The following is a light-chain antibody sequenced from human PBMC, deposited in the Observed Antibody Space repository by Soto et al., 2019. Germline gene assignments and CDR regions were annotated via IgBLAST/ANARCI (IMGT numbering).Light chain of an antibody. J-gene: IGLJ2*01. Sequence: QSALTQPASVSGSPGQSITISCTGTSSDVGNYNYVSWYQETPGKAPRLIIYQVTNRPSGVSNRFSGSKSGNTASLTISGLQADDEVDYYCTSFSTGSSYVIFGGGTKVTVL. CDR2: QVT. CDR1: SSDVGNYNY. CDR3: TSFSTGSSYVI. V-gene: IGLV2-14*01.